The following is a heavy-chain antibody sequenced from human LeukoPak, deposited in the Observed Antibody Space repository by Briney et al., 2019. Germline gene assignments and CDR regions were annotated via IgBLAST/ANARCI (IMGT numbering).Heavy chain of an antibody. CDR1: GGTFSSYA. J-gene: IGHJ4*02. Sequence: ASVKVSCKASGGTFSSYAISWVRQAPGQGLEWMGGIIPIFGTANYAQKFQGRVTITADKSTSTAYMELSSLRSEDTAVYYCARVPRRSSGWEFDYWGQGTLVTVSS. CDR2: IIPIFGTA. V-gene: IGHV1-69*06. D-gene: IGHD6-19*01. CDR3: ARVPRRSSGWEFDY.